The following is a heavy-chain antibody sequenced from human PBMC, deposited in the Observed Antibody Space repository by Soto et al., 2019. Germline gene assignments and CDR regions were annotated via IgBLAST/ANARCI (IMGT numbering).Heavy chain of an antibody. D-gene: IGHD3-10*01. CDR3: AKDRTYHYGTGYYYYAMDV. CDR1: GFTFTSYA. CDR2: ISGSGDDT. J-gene: IGHJ6*02. V-gene: IGHV3-23*01. Sequence: SGGSVRLSCAASGFTFTSYAMNWVRQAPGKGLEWVSAISGSGDDTYYADSVRGRFTISRDNSRNTLYLQMNSLRADDTAVYFCAKDRTYHYGTGYYYYAMDVWGQGITVTVSS.